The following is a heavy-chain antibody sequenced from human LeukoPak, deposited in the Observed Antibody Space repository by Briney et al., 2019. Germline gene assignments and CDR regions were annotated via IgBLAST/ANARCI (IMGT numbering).Heavy chain of an antibody. D-gene: IGHD1-20*01. CDR1: GGSISNYY. V-gene: IGHV4-4*07. CDR3: ARQNPGYNWNYFDY. Sequence: SETLSLTCTVSGGSISNYYWSWIRQPDGKGLERIGRIYSSGSTNYNPSLKSRVMVSIDTPRNQFSLKLNSLTATDTAVYYCARQNPGYNWNYFDYWGQGTLVTVSS. J-gene: IGHJ4*02. CDR2: IYSSGST.